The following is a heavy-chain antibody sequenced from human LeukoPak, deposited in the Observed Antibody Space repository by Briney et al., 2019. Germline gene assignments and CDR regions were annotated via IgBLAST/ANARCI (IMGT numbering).Heavy chain of an antibody. V-gene: IGHV4-59*01. CDR3: ARETDSPLFDP. CDR2: IYYSGST. D-gene: IGHD2-15*01. Sequence: TASETLSLTCTVSGGSISSYYWSWIRQPPGKGLEWIGYIYYSGSTNYNPSLRSRVTISVDTSKNQLSLKLSSVTAADTAVYYCARETDSPLFDPWGQGTLVTVSS. J-gene: IGHJ5*02. CDR1: GGSISSYY.